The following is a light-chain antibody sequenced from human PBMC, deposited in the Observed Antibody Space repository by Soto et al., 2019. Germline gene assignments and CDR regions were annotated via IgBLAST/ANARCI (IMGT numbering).Light chain of an antibody. V-gene: IGLV2-11*01. Sequence: QSALTQPRSVSGSPGQSVTISCTGTSSDVGRYDYVSWYRQDAGKAPKVIIYEVFQRPSGVPDRFSGSKSGNTASLTISGLQAEDEADYYCCAHAGSHTWVFGGGTKLTAL. CDR2: EVF. CDR3: CAHAGSHTWV. J-gene: IGLJ3*02. CDR1: SSDVGRYDY.